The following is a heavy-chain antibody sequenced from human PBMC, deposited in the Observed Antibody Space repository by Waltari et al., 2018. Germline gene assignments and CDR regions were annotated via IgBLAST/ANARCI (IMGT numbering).Heavy chain of an antibody. CDR3: ARAPYCGGDCKYYFDY. CDR2: IYHSGGA. D-gene: IGHD2-21*01. V-gene: IGHV4-38-2*01. Sequence: QVQLQESGPGLVKPSATLSLTCAVSGYSISSGSSWGWIRPPPGKGMEWIGSIYHSGGASSNPSLKSRVTISVDTSKNQFSLKLSSVTAADTAVYYCARAPYCGGDCKYYFDYWGQGTLVTVSS. J-gene: IGHJ4*02. CDR1: GYSISSGSS.